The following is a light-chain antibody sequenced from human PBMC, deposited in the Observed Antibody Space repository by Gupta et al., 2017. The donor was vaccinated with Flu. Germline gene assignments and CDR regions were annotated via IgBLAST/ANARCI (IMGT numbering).Light chain of an antibody. J-gene: IGKJ4*01. V-gene: IGKV3-15*01. Sequence: ETVMTQSPATPSVSPGESATLSCRASQSIGTNLAWYQQKPGQAPRLLISGGSTRATGFPARFSGSGSGTEFTLTITSLQSEDFAVYYCQHYNHWPLTVGGGTKVEIK. CDR3: QHYNHWPLT. CDR2: GGS. CDR1: QSIGTN.